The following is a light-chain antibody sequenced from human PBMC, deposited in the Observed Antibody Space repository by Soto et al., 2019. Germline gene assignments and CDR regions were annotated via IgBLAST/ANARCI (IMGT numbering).Light chain of an antibody. CDR3: QKYNSYLWT. J-gene: IGKJ1*01. CDR2: DAS. CDR1: QSISIW. V-gene: IGKV1-5*01. Sequence: DIQITQSPSTLSSSVVDRLTITCRASQSISIWLAWYQQKPGKAPKLLIYDASNLEIGVPSRFSGSGSGTEFTLTISSLQPDDFATYYCQKYNSYLWTFGQGTKVDI.